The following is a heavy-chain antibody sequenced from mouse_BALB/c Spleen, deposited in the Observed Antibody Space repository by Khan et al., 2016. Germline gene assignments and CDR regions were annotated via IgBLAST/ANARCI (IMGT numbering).Heavy chain of an antibody. Sequence: QVQLKESGPGLVAPSQSLSITCTVNGYSLTRYGVHWLRQPPGKGLEWLGLILAGGSTNYNWALMSRLSISIDNSKSLDFVIMNSLPTDDTALYYCARSRYLSRYWGQGTTLTVSS. CDR3: ARSRYLSRY. D-gene: IGHD2-14*01. CDR2: ILAGGST. CDR1: GYSLTRYG. V-gene: IGHV2-9*02. J-gene: IGHJ2*01.